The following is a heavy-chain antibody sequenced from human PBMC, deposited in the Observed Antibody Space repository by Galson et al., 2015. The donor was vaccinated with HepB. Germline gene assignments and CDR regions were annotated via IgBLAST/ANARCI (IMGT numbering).Heavy chain of an antibody. J-gene: IGHJ4*02. D-gene: IGHD6-19*01. Sequence: SLRLSCAASGFTFSSYAMTWVRQAPGKGLQWVSTLSTSGSSTYYADSVKGRFTISRDNSKNTLYLQMNSLRAEDTAIYYCTKSSSHKQWLESSEDEYWGQGTLVTVSS. CDR3: TKSSSHKQWLESSEDEY. V-gene: IGHV3-23*01. CDR1: GFTFSSYA. CDR2: LSTSGSST.